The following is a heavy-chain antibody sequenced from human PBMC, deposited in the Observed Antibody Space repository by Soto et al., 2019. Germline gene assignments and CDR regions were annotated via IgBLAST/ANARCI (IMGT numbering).Heavy chain of an antibody. J-gene: IGHJ4*02. D-gene: IGHD4-17*01. CDR1: GYTFTSYS. Sequence: ASVKVSCKASGYTFTSYSMHWVRQAPGQRLEWMGWINAGNGNTKYSQKFQGRVTITRDTSASTAYMELSSLRSEDTAVYYCARDLTTVILYFDYWGQGTLVTVSS. CDR2: INAGNGNT. V-gene: IGHV1-3*01. CDR3: ARDLTTVILYFDY.